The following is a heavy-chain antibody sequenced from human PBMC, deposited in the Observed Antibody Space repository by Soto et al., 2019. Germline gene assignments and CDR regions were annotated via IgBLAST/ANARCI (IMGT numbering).Heavy chain of an antibody. CDR2: IYCDDDK. V-gene: IGHV2-5*02. J-gene: IGHJ4*02. CDR3: AHLSPVVGATLDY. CDR1: GFSLSTSGVG. D-gene: IGHD1-26*01. Sequence: SGPTLVNHTQSLTLTCTFSGFSLSTSGVGVGWIRQTPVKALEWLALIYCDDDKRYNPSLKSRLTITKDTSKSQVVLTMSNIDPVDTATYYCAHLSPVVGATLDYWGQGTLVTVSS.